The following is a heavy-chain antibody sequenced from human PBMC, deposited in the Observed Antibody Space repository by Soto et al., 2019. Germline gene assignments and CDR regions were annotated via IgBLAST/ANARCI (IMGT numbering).Heavy chain of an antibody. CDR3: ARDGPRVVTRFYYGMDV. Sequence: PGGSLRLSCAASGFTFSSYWMHWVRQAPGKGLVWVSHINSDGSSTSYADSVKGRFTISRDNAKNTLYLQMNSLRAEDTAVYYCARDGPRVVTRFYYGMDVWGQGTTVTVSS. CDR2: INSDGSST. CDR1: GFTFSSYW. V-gene: IGHV3-74*01. D-gene: IGHD3-22*01. J-gene: IGHJ6*02.